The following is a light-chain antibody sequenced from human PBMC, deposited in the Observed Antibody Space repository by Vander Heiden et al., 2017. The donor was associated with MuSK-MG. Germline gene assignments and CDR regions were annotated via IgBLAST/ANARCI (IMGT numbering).Light chain of an antibody. CDR3: LQNDSYPLT. Sequence: AIRMTQSPSSFSASTGDRVTITCRASQGISSYLAWYQQKPGKAPKLLIYAVSTLLSGVPSRFSGSGSGTDFTLTISCLQSEDFATYYCLQNDSYPLTFGGGTKLEIK. CDR2: AVS. CDR1: QGISSY. V-gene: IGKV1-8*01. J-gene: IGKJ4*01.